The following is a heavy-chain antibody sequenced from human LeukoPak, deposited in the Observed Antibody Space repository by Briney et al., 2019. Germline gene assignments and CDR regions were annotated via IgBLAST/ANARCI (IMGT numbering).Heavy chain of an antibody. CDR2: TYYRSKWKK. CDR3: AGEGGMAEAAFDI. CDR1: GDSVSSNSAA. V-gene: IGHV6-1*01. J-gene: IGHJ3*02. D-gene: IGHD6-13*01. Sequence: SQTLSLTCAISGDSVSSNSAAWNWIRQSPSRGLEWLGRTYYRSKWKKDYAVSVKSRMTINPDTSKNQFSLQLSSVTPEDTAVYYCAGEGGMAEAAFDIWGQGTLVTVSS.